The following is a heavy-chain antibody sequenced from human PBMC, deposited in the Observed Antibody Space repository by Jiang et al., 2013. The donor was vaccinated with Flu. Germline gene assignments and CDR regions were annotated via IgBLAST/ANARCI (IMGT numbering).Heavy chain of an antibody. D-gene: IGHD3-3*01. CDR2: IYHSGST. V-gene: IGHV4-38-2*01. CDR3: ARGAYDFWSGSIDP. J-gene: IGHJ5*02. CDR1: GYSISSGYY. Sequence: GSGLVKPSETLSLTCAVSGYSISSGYYWGWIRQPPGKGLEWIGSIYHSGSTYYNPSLKSRVTISVDTSKNQFSLKLSSVTAADTAVYYCARGAYDFWSGSIDPWGQGTLVTVSS.